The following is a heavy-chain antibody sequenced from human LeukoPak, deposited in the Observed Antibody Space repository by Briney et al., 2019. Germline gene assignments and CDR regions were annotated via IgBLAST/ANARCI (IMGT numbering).Heavy chain of an antibody. V-gene: IGHV1-18*01. CDR1: GYTFTSYG. J-gene: IGHJ6*03. Sequence: ASVKVSCKASGYTFTSYGISWVRQAPGQGLEWMGWISAYNGNTNYAQKLQGRVTMTTDTSTSTAYMELRSLRSDDTAVYCCARGTTVTPWGYYYYYYMDVWGKGTTVTVSS. CDR2: ISAYNGNT. D-gene: IGHD4-11*01. CDR3: ARGTTVTPWGYYYYYYMDV.